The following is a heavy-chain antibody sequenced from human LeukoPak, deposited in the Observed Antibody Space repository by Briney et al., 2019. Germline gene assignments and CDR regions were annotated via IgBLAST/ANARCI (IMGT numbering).Heavy chain of an antibody. Sequence: PGGSLRLSCAASGFTLSSYSMNWVRQAPGKGLEWVSYISSSGSTIYYADSVKGRFTISRDNAKNSLYLQMNSLRAEDTAVYYCARSRYYDSSGYCDYWGQGTLVTVSS. CDR2: ISSSGSTI. D-gene: IGHD3-22*01. CDR1: GFTLSSYS. J-gene: IGHJ4*02. V-gene: IGHV3-48*04. CDR3: ARSRYYDSSGYCDY.